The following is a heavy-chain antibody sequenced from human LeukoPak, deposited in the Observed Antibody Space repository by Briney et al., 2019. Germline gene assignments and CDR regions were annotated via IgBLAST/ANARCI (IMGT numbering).Heavy chain of an antibody. Sequence: GGSLRLSCAASGFTFSSYGMHWVRQAPGKGLEWVAFIRYDGSKRYYADSVKGRFTISRDNSKNTLYLQMNSLRAEDTAVSYCAKDLYYYDSSGSHYFDYWGQGTLVTVSS. J-gene: IGHJ4*02. D-gene: IGHD3-22*01. CDR1: GFTFSSYG. CDR3: AKDLYYYDSSGSHYFDY. V-gene: IGHV3-30*02. CDR2: IRYDGSKR.